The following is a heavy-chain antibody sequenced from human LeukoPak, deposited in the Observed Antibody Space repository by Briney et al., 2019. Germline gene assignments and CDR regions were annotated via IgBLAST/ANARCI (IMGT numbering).Heavy chain of an antibody. Sequence: GGSLRLSCAASGFTFTSYPISWFRQPPGKGLDWVSAISGSGGSTYYADSVKGRFTISRDNSKNTLYLQMNSLRAEDTAVYYCAIQSSGWYGMDVWGQGTTVTVSS. CDR3: AIQSSGWYGMDV. D-gene: IGHD6-19*01. V-gene: IGHV3-23*01. J-gene: IGHJ6*02. CDR1: GFTFTSYP. CDR2: ISGSGGST.